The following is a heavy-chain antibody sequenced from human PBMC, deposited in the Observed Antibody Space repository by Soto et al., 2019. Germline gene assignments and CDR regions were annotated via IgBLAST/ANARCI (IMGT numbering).Heavy chain of an antibody. J-gene: IGHJ4*01. D-gene: IGHD3-10*01. CDR2: ISAYNGNT. Sequence: ASVKFSCKASGYTFTSYGISCVRQAPGQGLEWMGWISAYNGNTNYAQKLQGRVTMTTDTSTSTAYMELRSLRSDDTAVYYCARSPLLLWFGVLLSGAYHRDLHY. CDR3: ARSPLLLWFGVLLSGAYHRDLHY. V-gene: IGHV1-18*01. CDR1: GYTFTSYG.